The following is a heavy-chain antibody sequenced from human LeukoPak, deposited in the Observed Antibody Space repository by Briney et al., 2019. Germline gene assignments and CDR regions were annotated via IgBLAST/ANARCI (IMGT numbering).Heavy chain of an antibody. CDR2: IIPIFGTA. J-gene: IGHJ4*02. CDR1: GGTFSSYA. V-gene: IGHV1-69*13. Sequence: GASVKVSCKASGGTFSSYAISWVRQAPGQGLEWMGGIIPIFGTANYAQKFQGRVTITADESTSTAYMELSSLRSEDTAVYYCARVVRQLKYYFDYWGQGTLVTVSS. CDR3: ARVVRQLKYYFDY. D-gene: IGHD5-18*01.